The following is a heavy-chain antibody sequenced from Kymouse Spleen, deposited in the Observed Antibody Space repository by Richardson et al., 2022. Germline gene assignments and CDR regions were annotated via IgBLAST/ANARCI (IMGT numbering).Heavy chain of an antibody. J-gene: IGHJ3*02. CDR2: INHSGST. CDR1: GGSFSGYY. Sequence: QVQLQQWGAGLLKPSETLSLTCAVYGGSFSGYYWSWIRQPPGKGLEWIGEINHSGSTNYNPSLKSRVTISVDTSKNQFSLKLSSVTAADTAVYYCAREEYSSSIDAFDIWGQGTMVTVSS. CDR3: AREEYSSSIDAFDI. V-gene: IGHV4-34*01. D-gene: IGHD6-6*01.